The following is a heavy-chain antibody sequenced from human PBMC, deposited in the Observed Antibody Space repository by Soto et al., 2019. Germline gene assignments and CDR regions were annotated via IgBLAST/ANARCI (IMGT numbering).Heavy chain of an antibody. D-gene: IGHD4-17*01. J-gene: IGHJ4*02. Sequence: EVQLVESGGGLVQPGGSVRLSCAASGFTFSSYGMHWVRQAPGKGLEYVSAITGNGGSTYYAYSVKGRFSISRNNSKNTLYLQMGSLRADDMAVYYCARGRKDDYGDPGDFDYWGQGTLVTVSS. V-gene: IGHV3-64*01. CDR3: ARGRKDDYGDPGDFDY. CDR2: ITGNGGST. CDR1: GFTFSSYG.